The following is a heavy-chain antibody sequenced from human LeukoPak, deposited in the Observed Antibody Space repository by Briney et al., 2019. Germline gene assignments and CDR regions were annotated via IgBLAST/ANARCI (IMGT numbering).Heavy chain of an antibody. CDR2: IKSKSDGGKT. J-gene: IGHJ4*02. CDR1: GFTFSNAW. Sequence: GGSLRLSCAASGFTFSNAWMSWVRQAPGKGLEWVGRIKSKSDGGKTDYAAPVKGRFTISRDDSKNTLYLQMNSLKTEDTAVYYCTTVAPSCGDYVGGGYFDYWGEGTLVTVSS. V-gene: IGHV3-15*01. CDR3: TTVAPSCGDYVGGGYFDY. D-gene: IGHD4-17*01.